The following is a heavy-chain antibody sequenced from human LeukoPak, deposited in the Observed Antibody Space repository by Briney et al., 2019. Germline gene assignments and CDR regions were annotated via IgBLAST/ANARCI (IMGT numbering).Heavy chain of an antibody. Sequence: GGSLRLSCAASGLTFSNYAMSWVRQGPGKGLEWVSSIRGNGETTYYAESVKGRFTVSRDNSKNTLYLQMNSLRAEDTAVYYCAREGPRGNSQFGYWGQGTLVTVSS. V-gene: IGHV3-23*01. CDR3: AREGPRGNSQFGY. D-gene: IGHD2/OR15-2a*01. J-gene: IGHJ4*02. CDR1: GLTFSNYA. CDR2: IRGNGETT.